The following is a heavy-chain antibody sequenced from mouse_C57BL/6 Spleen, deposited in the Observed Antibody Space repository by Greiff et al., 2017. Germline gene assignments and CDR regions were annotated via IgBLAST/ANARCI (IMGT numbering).Heavy chain of an antibody. CDR3: AIYTRGFDY. D-gene: IGHD1-3*01. V-gene: IGHV1-82*01. J-gene: IGHJ2*01. CDR1: GYAFSSSW. Sequence: QVQLKESGPELVKPGASVKISCKASGYAFSSSWMNWVKQRPGKGLEWIGRIYPGDGDTNYNGKFKGKATLTADKSSSTAYMQLSSLTSEDSAVYFCAIYTRGFDYWGQGTTLTVAS. CDR2: IYPGDGDT.